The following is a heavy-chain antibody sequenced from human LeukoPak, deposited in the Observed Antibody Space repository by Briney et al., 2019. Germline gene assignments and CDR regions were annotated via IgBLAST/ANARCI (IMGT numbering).Heavy chain of an antibody. CDR3: AKLEPAAYYFYYMDV. D-gene: IGHD1-1*01. V-gene: IGHV3-23*01. Sequence: PGGSLRLSCAASGFTFSSYAMSWVRQAPGKGLEWVSAISGSGGSTYYADSVKGRFTISRDNAKNTLYLQMNSLRAEDTAVYYCAKLEPAAYYFYYMDVWGKGTTVTVSS. CDR1: GFTFSSYA. J-gene: IGHJ6*03. CDR2: ISGSGGST.